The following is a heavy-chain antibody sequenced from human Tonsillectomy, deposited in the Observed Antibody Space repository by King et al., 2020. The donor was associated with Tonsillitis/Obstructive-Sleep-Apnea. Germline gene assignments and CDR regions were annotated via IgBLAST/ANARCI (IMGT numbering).Heavy chain of an antibody. CDR1: GFTFSSYA. CDR2: IIGSGGST. Sequence: VQLVESGGGLVQPGGSLRLSCAASGFTFSSYAMSWVRQAPGKGLEWVSAIIGSGGSTYYADSVKGLFTISRDNSKNTLFLQMNSLRARDTAVYYCAKRLIAVAGKHGFDYWGQGTLVTVSS. CDR3: AKRLIAVAGKHGFDY. D-gene: IGHD6-19*01. J-gene: IGHJ4*02. V-gene: IGHV3-23*04.